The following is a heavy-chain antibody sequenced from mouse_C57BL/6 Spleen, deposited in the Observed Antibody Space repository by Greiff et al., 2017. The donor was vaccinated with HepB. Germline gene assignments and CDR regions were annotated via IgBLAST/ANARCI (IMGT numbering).Heavy chain of an antibody. CDR2: INPGSGGT. CDR1: GYAFTNYL. J-gene: IGHJ1*03. Sequence: VQLQQSGAELVRPGTSVKVSCKASGYAFTNYLIEWVKQRPGQGLEWIGVINPGSGGTNYNEKFKGKATLTADKSSSTAYMQLSSLTSEDSAVYFCARSGGGSGYFDVWGTGTTVTVSS. CDR3: ARSGGGSGYFDV. D-gene: IGHD1-1*02. V-gene: IGHV1-54*01.